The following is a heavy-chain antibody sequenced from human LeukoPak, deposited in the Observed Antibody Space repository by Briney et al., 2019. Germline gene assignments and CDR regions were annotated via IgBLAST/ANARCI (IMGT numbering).Heavy chain of an antibody. CDR1: GGSFSGYY. V-gene: IGHV4-34*01. D-gene: IGHD5-12*01. CDR2: INHSGRT. Sequence: PSETLSLTCAVYGGSFSGYYWSWIRQPPGKGLEWIGEINHSGRTNYNPSLKSRVTLSVDTSKNQFSLKLSSVTAADTAVYYCARGRLRPDYWGQGTLVTVSS. CDR3: ARGRLRPDY. J-gene: IGHJ4*02.